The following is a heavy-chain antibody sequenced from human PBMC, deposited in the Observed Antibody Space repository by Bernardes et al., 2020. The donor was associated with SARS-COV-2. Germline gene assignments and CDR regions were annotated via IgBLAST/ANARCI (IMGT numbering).Heavy chain of an antibody. V-gene: IGHV4-34*01. CDR1: GGSFSGYY. J-gene: IGHJ5*01. CDR2: INHSGST. D-gene: IGHD6-19*01. Sequence: SETLSLTCAVYGGSFSGYYWSWIRQPPGKGLEWIGEINHSGSTNYNPSLKSRVTISVDTSKNQFSLKLSSVTAADTAVYYCARGKYSSGWKLRMTPRKWFDSWGQGTLVTVSS. CDR3: ARGKYSSGWKLRMTPRKWFDS.